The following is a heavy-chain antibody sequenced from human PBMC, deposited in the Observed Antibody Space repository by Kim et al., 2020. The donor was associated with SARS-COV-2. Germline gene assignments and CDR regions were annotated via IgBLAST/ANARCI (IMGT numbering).Heavy chain of an antibody. CDR3: ARDSYGSGYYYGMDV. CDR2: INPRGADT. D-gene: IGHD3-10*01. V-gene: IGHV1-46*01. J-gene: IGHJ6*02. CDR1: GYTFTNYY. Sequence: ASVKVSCKASGYTFTNYYMHWVRQAPGQGLEGMGIINPRGADTRYAQKFQGRVTMTRDTSTRTVYMELYSLRSEDTAVYYCARDSYGSGYYYGMDVWGQGTTVTVSS.